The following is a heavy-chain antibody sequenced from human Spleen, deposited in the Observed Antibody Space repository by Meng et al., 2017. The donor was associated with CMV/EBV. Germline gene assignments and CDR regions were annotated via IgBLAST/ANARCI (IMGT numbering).Heavy chain of an antibody. Sequence: SGGARSSSKWWRWVHQPPGKGLEWIGEIFDSGITKYNPSLKSRLTISEDKSHNQFSLKLNSVTAADTAVYYCARAYCGGDCYSGFDYWGQGILVTVSS. CDR2: IFDSGIT. J-gene: IGHJ4*02. D-gene: IGHD2-21*01. CDR3: ARAYCGGDCYSGFDY. CDR1: GGARSSSKW. V-gene: IGHV4-4*02.